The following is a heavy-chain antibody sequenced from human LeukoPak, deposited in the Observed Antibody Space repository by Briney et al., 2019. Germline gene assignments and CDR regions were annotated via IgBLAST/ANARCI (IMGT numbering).Heavy chain of an antibody. CDR2: ISGRGGGT. CDR3: VKESRVVRGVIMDAFDM. CDR1: GFTFSSYA. J-gene: IGHJ3*02. D-gene: IGHD3-10*01. V-gene: IGHV3-23*01. Sequence: GGSLRLSCAASGFTFSSYAMSWVRQAPGKGLEWVSAISGRGGGTYYADSVKGRFTISRDNSKNTLSLQMSSLRAEDTAVYYCVKESRVVRGVIMDAFDMWGQGTMVTVSS.